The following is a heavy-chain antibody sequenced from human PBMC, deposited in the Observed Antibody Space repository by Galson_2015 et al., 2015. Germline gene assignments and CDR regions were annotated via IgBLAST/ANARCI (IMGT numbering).Heavy chain of an antibody. Sequence: SVKVSCKASGGTFSSYAISWARQAPGQGLEWMGGIIPIFGTANYAQKFQGRVTITADESTSTAYMELSSLRSEDTAVYYCARVGENCSGGSCSFDYWGQGTLVTVSS. CDR2: IIPIFGTA. V-gene: IGHV1-69*13. CDR3: ARVGENCSGGSCSFDY. D-gene: IGHD2-15*01. CDR1: GGTFSSYA. J-gene: IGHJ4*02.